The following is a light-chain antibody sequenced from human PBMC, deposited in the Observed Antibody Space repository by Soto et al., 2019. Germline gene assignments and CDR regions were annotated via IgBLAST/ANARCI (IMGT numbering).Light chain of an antibody. CDR3: QHYGGSSMYT. J-gene: IGKJ2*01. V-gene: IGKV3-20*01. CDR2: GTS. Sequence: DIVLTQSPGTLSLSPGERVTLSCRASQTISSSFLAWYQQRPGQAPRLLIYGTSSRPTGVPDRFSGTGSGTDFTLTISRLEPEDFAVYYCQHYGGSSMYTFGQGTKLEI. CDR1: QTISSSF.